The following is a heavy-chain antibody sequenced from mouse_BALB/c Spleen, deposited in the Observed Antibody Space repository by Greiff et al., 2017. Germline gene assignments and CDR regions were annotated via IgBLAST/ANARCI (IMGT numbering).Heavy chain of an antibody. V-gene: IGHV1-80*01. J-gene: IGHJ3*01. CDR3: ARKAFDYGNSQGFAY. CDR2: IYPGDGDT. CDR1: GYAFSSYW. Sequence: QVQLQQSGAELVRPGSSVKISCKASGYAFSSYWMNWVKQRPGQGLEWIGQIYPGDGDTNYNGKFKGKATLTADKSSSTAYMQLSSLTSEDSAVYYCARKAFDYGNSQGFAYWGQGTLVTVSA. D-gene: IGHD2-1*01.